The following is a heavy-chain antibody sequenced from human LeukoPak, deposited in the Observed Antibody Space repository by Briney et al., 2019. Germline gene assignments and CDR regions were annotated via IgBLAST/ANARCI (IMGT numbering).Heavy chain of an antibody. J-gene: IGHJ5*02. V-gene: IGHV3-23*01. D-gene: IGHD3-16*01. Sequence: GGSLRLSCAASGFTFRNFGMSWIRQAPGKRLEWVAHISDVVSHTFYADSAKGRFIISRDNSNNRVFLQMNSLRPEDTALYYCAKDNYGGVYASWGQGTLVTVSS. CDR1: GFTFRNFG. CDR2: ISDVVSHT. CDR3: AKDNYGGVYAS.